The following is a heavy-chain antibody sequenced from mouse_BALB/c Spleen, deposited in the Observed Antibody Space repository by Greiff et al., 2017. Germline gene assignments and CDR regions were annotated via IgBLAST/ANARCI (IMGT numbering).Heavy chain of an antibody. CDR2: ISSGGSYT. V-gene: IGHV5-6-4*01. J-gene: IGHJ4*01. CDR1: GFTFSSYT. CDR3: TRDLYYYGSSYGYAMDY. D-gene: IGHD1-1*01. Sequence: EVKLVESGGGLVKPGGSLKLSCAASGFTFSSYTMSWVRQTPEKRLEWVATISSGGSYTYYPDSVKGRFTISRDNAKNTLYLQMSSLKSEDTAMYYCTRDLYYYGSSYGYAMDYWGQGTSVTVSS.